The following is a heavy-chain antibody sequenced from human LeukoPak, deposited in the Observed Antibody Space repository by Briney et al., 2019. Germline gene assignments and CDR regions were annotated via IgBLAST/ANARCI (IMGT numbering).Heavy chain of an antibody. CDR2: IYYSGST. CDR3: ARGDLDILTGYPSRGGDV. J-gene: IGHJ6*02. Sequence: PSETLSLTCAVYGGSFSGYYWSWIRQPPGKGLEWIGYIYYSGSTNYNPSLKSRVTISVDTSKNQFSLKLSSVTAADTAVYYCARGDLDILTGYPSRGGDVWGQGTTVTVSS. CDR1: GGSFSGYY. V-gene: IGHV4-59*01. D-gene: IGHD3-9*01.